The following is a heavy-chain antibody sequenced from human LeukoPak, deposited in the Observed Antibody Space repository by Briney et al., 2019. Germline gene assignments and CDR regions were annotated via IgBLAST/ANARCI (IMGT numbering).Heavy chain of an antibody. Sequence: PGGSLRLSCAASRFTFSSYGMHWVRQAPGKGLEWVAFIRYDGSNKYYADSVKGRFTISRDNSKNTLYLQMNSLRAEDTAVYYCAKDKVTMIVVVPNAFDIWGQGTMVTVSS. CDR3: AKDKVTMIVVVPNAFDI. CDR1: RFTFSSYG. V-gene: IGHV3-30*02. J-gene: IGHJ3*02. D-gene: IGHD3-22*01. CDR2: IRYDGSNK.